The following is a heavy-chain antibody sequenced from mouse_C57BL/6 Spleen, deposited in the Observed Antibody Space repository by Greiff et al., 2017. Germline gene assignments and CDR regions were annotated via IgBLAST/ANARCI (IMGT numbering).Heavy chain of an antibody. D-gene: IGHD3-2*01. CDR2: INYDGSST. J-gene: IGHJ3*01. CDR3: ATSNPRQGFAY. Sequence: DVHLVESEGGLVQPGSSMKLSCTASGFTFSDYYMAWVRQVPEKGLEWVANINYDGSSTYYLDSLKSRFIISRDNAKNILYLQMSSLKSEDTATYYCATSNPRQGFAYWGQGTLVTVSA. CDR1: GFTFSDYY. V-gene: IGHV5-16*01.